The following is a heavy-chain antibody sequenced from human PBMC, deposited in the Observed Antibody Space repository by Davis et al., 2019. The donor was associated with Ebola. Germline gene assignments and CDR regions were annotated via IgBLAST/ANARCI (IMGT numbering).Heavy chain of an antibody. Sequence: GESLKISCAASGFTLTTYWMSWVRQAPGKGLVWVSRINTDGSFTDYADSVKGRFTISRDNARNTVSLQMNSLRAEDTALYYCARSSYQPDWWGQGTLVTVSS. CDR2: INTDGSFT. CDR3: ARSSYQPDW. V-gene: IGHV3-74*01. D-gene: IGHD2-2*01. J-gene: IGHJ4*02. CDR1: GFTLTTYW.